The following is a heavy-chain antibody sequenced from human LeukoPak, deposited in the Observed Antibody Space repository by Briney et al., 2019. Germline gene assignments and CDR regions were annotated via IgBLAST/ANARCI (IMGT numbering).Heavy chain of an antibody. J-gene: IGHJ6*03. CDR1: GFTFSTYW. Sequence: GGSLRLSCAASGFTFSTYWMSWVRQAPGKGLEWVANIKQDGSEKHYGDSVRGRFTISRDNAKNSLYLQINSLRAEDTALCFCARDTYDSSGYHFYYMDVWGKGTTVTVSS. V-gene: IGHV3-7*01. CDR3: ARDTYDSSGYHFYYMDV. D-gene: IGHD3-22*01. CDR2: IKQDGSEK.